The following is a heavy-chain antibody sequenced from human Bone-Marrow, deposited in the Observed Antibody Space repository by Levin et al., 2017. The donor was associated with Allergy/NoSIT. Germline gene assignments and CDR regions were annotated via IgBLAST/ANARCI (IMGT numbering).Heavy chain of an antibody. D-gene: IGHD5-24*01. Sequence: ASVKVSCKTSGYTFNNFGITWVRQAPGQGLEWMGWSNAYNGNKNYAQKFQGRVTMITDTSTSTAYMELRSLTSEDTAVYYCARDRVWLQGSMPYFDSWGQGTLVTVSS. CDR2: SNAYNGNK. J-gene: IGHJ4*02. CDR1: GYTFNNFG. CDR3: ARDRVWLQGSMPYFDS. V-gene: IGHV1-18*01.